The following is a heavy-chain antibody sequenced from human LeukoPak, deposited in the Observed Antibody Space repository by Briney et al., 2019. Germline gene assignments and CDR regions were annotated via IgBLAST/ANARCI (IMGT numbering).Heavy chain of an antibody. Sequence: PSETLSLTCAVYGGSFSGYYWSWIRQPPGKGLEWIGEINHSGSTNYNPSLKSRVTISVDTSKNQFSLKLSSVTAADTAVYYCARRFRGVRGVPADYWGQGTLVTVSS. CDR2: INHSGST. D-gene: IGHD3-10*01. CDR1: GGSFSGYY. CDR3: ARRFRGVRGVPADY. V-gene: IGHV4-34*01. J-gene: IGHJ4*02.